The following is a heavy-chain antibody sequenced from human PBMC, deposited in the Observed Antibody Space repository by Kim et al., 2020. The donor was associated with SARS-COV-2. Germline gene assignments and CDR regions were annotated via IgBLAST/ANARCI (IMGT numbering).Heavy chain of an antibody. D-gene: IGHD2-2*02. Sequence: FQGRVTITADESTSTAYMELSSLRSGDTAVYYCARGYCSSPSCSTKYLFDYWGQGTLVTVSS. J-gene: IGHJ4*02. CDR3: ARGYCSSPSCSTKYLFDY. V-gene: IGHV1-69*01.